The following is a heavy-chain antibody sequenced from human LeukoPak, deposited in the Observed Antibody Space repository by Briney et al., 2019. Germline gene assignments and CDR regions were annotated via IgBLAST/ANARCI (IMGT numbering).Heavy chain of an antibody. V-gene: IGHV4-39*01. CDR1: GGSISSSSYY. Sequence: PSETLSLTCTVSGGSISSSSYYWGWIRQPPGKGLEWIGSIYYSGSTYYNPSLKSRVTISVDTSKNQFSLKLSSVTAADTAVYYCARRYSSSWSHVDYWGQGTLVTVSS. D-gene: IGHD6-13*01. CDR2: IYYSGST. J-gene: IGHJ4*02. CDR3: ARRYSSSWSHVDY.